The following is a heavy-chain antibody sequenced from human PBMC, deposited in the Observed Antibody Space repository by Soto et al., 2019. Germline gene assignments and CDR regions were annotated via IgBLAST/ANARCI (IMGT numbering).Heavy chain of an antibody. J-gene: IGHJ3*01. D-gene: IGHD3-22*01. CDR3: ARDRRFYDSGTYDIANDAFDV. CDR1: GYAFPAYH. CDR2: INPNSVGT. Sequence: SVNGYCKAFGYAFPAYHVDWGRQDPGQGLEWMGWINPNSVGTNYAQKFQGRVTRTRDTSISTAYMEVSRLRSDDTAVYYCARDRRFYDSGTYDIANDAFDVWGQGTRVTVS. V-gene: IGHV1-2*02.